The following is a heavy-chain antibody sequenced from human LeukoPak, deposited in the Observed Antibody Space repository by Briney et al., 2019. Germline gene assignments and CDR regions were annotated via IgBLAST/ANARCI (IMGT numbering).Heavy chain of an antibody. V-gene: IGHV3-30*19. D-gene: IGHD2-2*01. CDR2: ISYDGSNK. Sequence: GGSLRLSCATSGFTFTSYGMHWVRQAPGKGLEWVAVISYDGSNKYYADSVKGRFTISRDNSKNTLYLQMNSLRAEDTAVYYCARDQGEVVPAAMGYWGQGTLVTVSS. J-gene: IGHJ4*02. CDR1: GFTFTSYG. CDR3: ARDQGEVVPAAMGY.